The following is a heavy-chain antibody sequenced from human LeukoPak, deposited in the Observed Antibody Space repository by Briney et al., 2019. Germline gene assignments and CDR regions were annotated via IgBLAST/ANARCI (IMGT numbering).Heavy chain of an antibody. CDR3: ARVGGGSYGGRTLDY. J-gene: IGHJ4*02. V-gene: IGHV3-72*01. CDR2: TRNKANSYTT. Sequence: GGSLRLSCAASGFTFSDHYMDWVRQAPGKGLEWVGRTRNKANSYTTEYAASVKGRFTISRDDSKNSLYLQMNSLKTEDTAVYYCARVGGGSYGGRTLDYWGQGTLVTVSS. D-gene: IGHD1-26*01. CDR1: GFTFSDHY.